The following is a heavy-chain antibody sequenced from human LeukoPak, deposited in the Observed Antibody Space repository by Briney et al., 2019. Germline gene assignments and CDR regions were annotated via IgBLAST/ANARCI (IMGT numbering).Heavy chain of an antibody. CDR2: ISGSGDRT. Sequence: GGSLRLSCAASGFTFSRHHMSWVRQAPGKGLEWVSSISGSGDRTYYADSVKGRFTISRDNSKNTLYLQTNSLRAEDTAVYYCARGRPLFDPWGQGTLVTVSS. CDR1: GFTFSRHH. CDR3: ARGRPLFDP. V-gene: IGHV3-23*01. J-gene: IGHJ5*02.